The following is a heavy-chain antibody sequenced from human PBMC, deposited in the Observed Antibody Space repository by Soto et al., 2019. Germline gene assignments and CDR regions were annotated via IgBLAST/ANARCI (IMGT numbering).Heavy chain of an antibody. D-gene: IGHD3-3*01. V-gene: IGHV3-23*01. CDR3: AKDLWAYYDFWSGYYTFDY. Sequence: GGSLRLSCAASGFTFSSYAMSWVRQAPGKGLEWVSAISGSGGSTYYADSVKGRFTISRDNSKNTLYLQMNSLRAEDTAVYYCAKDLWAYYDFWSGYYTFDYWGQGTLVTVSS. CDR2: ISGSGGST. CDR1: GFTFSSYA. J-gene: IGHJ4*02.